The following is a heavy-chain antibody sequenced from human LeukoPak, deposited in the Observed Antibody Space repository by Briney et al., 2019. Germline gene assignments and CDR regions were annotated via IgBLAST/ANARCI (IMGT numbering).Heavy chain of an antibody. V-gene: IGHV3-30*18. CDR1: GFTFSSYG. CDR2: ISYDGSNK. J-gene: IGHJ4*02. D-gene: IGHD3-22*01. Sequence: GGSLRLSCAASGFTFSSYGMHWVRQAPGKGLEWVAVISYDGSNKYYADSVKGRFTISRDNSKNTLYLQMNSLRAEDTAVYYCAKVSHSSGYFPYYFDYWGQGTLVTVSS. CDR3: AKVSHSSGYFPYYFDY.